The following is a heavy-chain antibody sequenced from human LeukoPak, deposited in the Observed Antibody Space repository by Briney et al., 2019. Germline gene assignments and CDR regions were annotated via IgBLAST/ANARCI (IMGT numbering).Heavy chain of an antibody. J-gene: IGHJ1*01. CDR1: GFTFTTYY. CDR3: AGGSFSGDAPLVLDYFHH. D-gene: IGHD5-18*01. CDR2: INPNSGGT. Sequence: ASVKVSCKASGFTFTTYYIHWVRQAPGQGLEWMGWINPNSGGTNYAHKFQGRVTLTRDTSISKAYMELRRLKSDDTAVYYCAGGSFSGDAPLVLDYFHHWGQGTLVTVSS. V-gene: IGHV1-2*02.